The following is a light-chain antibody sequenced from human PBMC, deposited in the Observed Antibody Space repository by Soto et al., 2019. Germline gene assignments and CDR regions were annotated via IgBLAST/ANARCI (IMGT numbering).Light chain of an antibody. J-gene: IGKJ5*01. V-gene: IGKV1-5*01. CDR3: QQYNVWPPL. Sequence: DIQMTQSPSTLSASVLDIVTITFLASQSISSWLAWYQQKPGKAPKLLIFDASSLESGVPSRFSGSGSGTEFTLTISSLQSEDFAVYYCQQYNVWPPLFGQGTRLEIK. CDR1: QSISSW. CDR2: DAS.